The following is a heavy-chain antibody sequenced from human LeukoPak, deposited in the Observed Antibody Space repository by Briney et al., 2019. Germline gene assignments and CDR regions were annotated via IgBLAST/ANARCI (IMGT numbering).Heavy chain of an antibody. V-gene: IGHV3-13*01. CDR2: IGTAGDT. D-gene: IGHD3-10*01. CDR3: ASGMVRGDPWCMDV. J-gene: IGHJ6*02. Sequence: PGGSLRLSCAASGFTFSSYDMHWVRQATGKGLEWVSAIGTAGDTYYPGSVKGRFTISRENAKNSLYLQMNSLRAGDTAVYYCASGMVRGDPWCMDVWGQGTTVTVSS. CDR1: GFTFSSYD.